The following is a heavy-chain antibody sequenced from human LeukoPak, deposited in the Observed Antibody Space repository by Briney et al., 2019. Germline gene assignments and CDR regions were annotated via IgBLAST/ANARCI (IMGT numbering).Heavy chain of an antibody. CDR1: GFTFSSYA. J-gene: IGHJ4*02. Sequence: GGSLRLSCAASGFTFSSYAMSWVRQAPGKGLEWVSGISGSGTYYADSVKGRFTISRDNSKDTLYLQMNSLRAEDTAIYYCAKFVSGSYHYFDYWGQGTLVTVSS. V-gene: IGHV3-23*01. CDR2: ISGSGT. CDR3: AKFVSGSYHYFDY. D-gene: IGHD3-16*02.